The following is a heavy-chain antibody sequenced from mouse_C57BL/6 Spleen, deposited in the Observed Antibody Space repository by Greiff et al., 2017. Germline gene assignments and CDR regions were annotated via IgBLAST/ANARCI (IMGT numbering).Heavy chain of an antibody. Sequence: EVQRVESGGGLVQPGGSMKLSCVASGFTFSNYWMNWVRQSPEKGLEWVAQIRLKSDNYATHYAESVKGRFTISRDDSKSSVYLQMNNLRAEDTGIYYCTGEGPLYYFDYWGQGTTLTVSS. CDR3: TGEGPLYYFDY. V-gene: IGHV6-3*01. CDR1: GFTFSNYW. J-gene: IGHJ2*01. CDR2: IRLKSDNYAT.